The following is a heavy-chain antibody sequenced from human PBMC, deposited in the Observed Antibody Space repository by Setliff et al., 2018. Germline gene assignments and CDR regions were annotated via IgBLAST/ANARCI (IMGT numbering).Heavy chain of an antibody. CDR3: ARGGNLIYYFDY. V-gene: IGHV3-23*01. CDR2: ISGSGGST. CDR1: GFTFSSYA. D-gene: IGHD2-15*01. J-gene: IGHJ4*02. Sequence: GGSLRLSCAASGFTFSSYAMSWVRQAPGKGLEWVSAISGSGGSTYYADSVKGRFTISRDNSKNTLYLQMNSLRAEDTAVYYCARGGNLIYYFDYWGQGTLVTAPQ.